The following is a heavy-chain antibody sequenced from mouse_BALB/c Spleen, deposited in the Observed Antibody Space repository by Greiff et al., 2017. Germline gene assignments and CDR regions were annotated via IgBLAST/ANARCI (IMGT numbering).Heavy chain of an antibody. D-gene: IGHD1-1*01. CDR2: IYPGNVNT. CDR1: GYTFTSYY. CDR3: ARSGYYGSSYWYFDV. V-gene: IGHV1S56*01. J-gene: IGHJ1*01. Sequence: QVQLQQSGPELVKPGASVRISCKASGYTFTSYYIHWVKQRPGQGLEWIGWIYPGNVNTKYNEKFKGKATLTADKSSSTAYMQLSSLTSEDSAVYFCARSGYYGSSYWYFDVWGAGTTVTVSS.